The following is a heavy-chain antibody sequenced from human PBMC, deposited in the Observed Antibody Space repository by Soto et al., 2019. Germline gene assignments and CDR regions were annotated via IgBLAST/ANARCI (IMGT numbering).Heavy chain of an antibody. CDR2: IVVGSGNT. Sequence: SVRVSCKASGFTFTSSAVQWVRQARGQRLEWIGWIVVGSGNTNYAQKFQERVTITRDMFTSTAYMELSSLRSEDTAVYYCAAPSGTTGYYYYGMDVWGQGTTVTVSS. CDR3: AAPSGTTGYYYYGMDV. CDR1: GFTFTSSA. J-gene: IGHJ6*02. V-gene: IGHV1-58*01. D-gene: IGHD1-26*01.